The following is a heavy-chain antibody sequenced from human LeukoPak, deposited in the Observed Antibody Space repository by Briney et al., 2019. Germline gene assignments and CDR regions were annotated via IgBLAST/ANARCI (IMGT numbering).Heavy chain of an antibody. CDR1: GDSVTNHQ. D-gene: IGHD6-6*01. CDR2: IHHSGST. V-gene: IGHV4-59*02. J-gene: IGHJ4*02. Sequence: PSETLPLTCTVSGDSVTNHQWSWVRQPPGKGLEWIAYIHHSGSTNYNPSLKNRVTISIDTSKNQFSLRLISVTAADTAVYYCARYPLAFDFWGQGILVTVSS. CDR3: ARYPLAFDF.